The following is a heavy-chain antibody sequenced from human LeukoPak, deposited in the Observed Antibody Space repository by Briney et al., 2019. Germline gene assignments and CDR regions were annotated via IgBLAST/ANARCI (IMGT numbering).Heavy chain of an antibody. CDR1: GFTFSSYA. CDR2: ISYDGSNK. Sequence: GGSLRLSCAASGFTFSSYAMHWVRQAPGKGLEWVAVISYDGSNKYYADSVKGRFTISRDNSKNTLYLQMNSLRAEDTAVYYCARGQSEQWLVPDYWGQGTLVTVSS. CDR3: ARGQSEQWLVPDY. V-gene: IGHV3-30-3*01. J-gene: IGHJ4*02. D-gene: IGHD6-19*01.